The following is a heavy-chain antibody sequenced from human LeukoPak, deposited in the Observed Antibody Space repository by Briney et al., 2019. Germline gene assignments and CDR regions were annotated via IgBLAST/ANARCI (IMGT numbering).Heavy chain of an antibody. CDR3: ARELADTAMVPLGAFDI. CDR2: IIPIFDTA. J-gene: IGHJ3*02. V-gene: IGHV1-69*05. CDR1: GGTFSSYA. Sequence: SVKVSCKASGGTFSSYAISWVRQAPGQGLEWMGGIIPIFDTANYAQKFQGRVTITTDESTSTAYMELSSLRSEDTAVYYCARELADTAMVPLGAFDIWGQGTMDTVSS. D-gene: IGHD5-18*01.